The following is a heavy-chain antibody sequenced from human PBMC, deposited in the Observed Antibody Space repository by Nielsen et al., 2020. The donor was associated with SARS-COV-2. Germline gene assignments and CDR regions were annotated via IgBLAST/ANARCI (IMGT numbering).Heavy chain of an antibody. CDR3: ARARWCSGGSCYRSNGMDV. V-gene: IGHV1-2*06. D-gene: IGHD2-15*01. J-gene: IGHJ6*02. CDR2: VNPNSGGT. Sequence: WVRQAPGQGLEWMGRVNPNSGGTNYAQKFQGRVIMTRDTSISTAYMELSRLRSDDTAVYYCARARWCSGGSCYRSNGMDVWGQGTTVTVSS.